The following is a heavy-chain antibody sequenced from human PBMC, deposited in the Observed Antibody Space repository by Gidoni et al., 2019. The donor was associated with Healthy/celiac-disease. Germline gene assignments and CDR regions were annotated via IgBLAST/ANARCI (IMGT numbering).Heavy chain of an antibody. CDR2: IYDSGST. CDR3: ARGLITMVRGVVKVAIMPFDY. Sequence: QLPLQASGPGLVTPSETLSLTCPVSGGSLSRSSYYWAWIRHPPGKGLEWIGSIYDSGSTYYNPSLKSRVTISVDTSKNQFSLKLSSVTAADTAVYYCARGLITMVRGVVKVAIMPFDYWGQGTLVTVSS. J-gene: IGHJ4*02. D-gene: IGHD3-10*01. CDR1: GGSLSRSSYY. V-gene: IGHV4-39*07.